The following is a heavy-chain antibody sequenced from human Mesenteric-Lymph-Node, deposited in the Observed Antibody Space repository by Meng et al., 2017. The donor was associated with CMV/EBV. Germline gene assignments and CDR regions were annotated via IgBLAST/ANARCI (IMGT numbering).Heavy chain of an antibody. J-gene: IGHJ4*02. CDR1: GFNVRDKY. CDR3: TGDSVSNPNLDY. Sequence: VHLVESGGGLVQPGGSLRLSCAASGFNVRDKYMIWVRQAPGKGLEWVCIIYRGDNTYYIDSVKDRFTVSRDNSKNTMYLQMNSLRVEDTAVYYCTGDSVSNPNLDYWGQGTLVTVSS. CDR2: IYRGDNT. V-gene: IGHV3-66*01. D-gene: IGHD3-10*01.